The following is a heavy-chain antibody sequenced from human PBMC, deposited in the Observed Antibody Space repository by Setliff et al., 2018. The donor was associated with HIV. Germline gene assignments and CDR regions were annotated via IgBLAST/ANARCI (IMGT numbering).Heavy chain of an antibody. J-gene: IGHJ4*02. V-gene: IGHV4-39*07. CDR3: ARGLNYYGSGSYLPLGY. D-gene: IGHD3-10*01. Sequence: SETLSLTCSVSGDSIFTSTYYWGWIRQPPGKRLEWIGSIYYSGNTKYHASLKSRVTISIDTSKNQISLKLSSVTAADTAVYYCARGLNYYGSGSYLPLGYWGQGTLVTVSS. CDR1: GDSIFTSTYY. CDR2: IYYSGNT.